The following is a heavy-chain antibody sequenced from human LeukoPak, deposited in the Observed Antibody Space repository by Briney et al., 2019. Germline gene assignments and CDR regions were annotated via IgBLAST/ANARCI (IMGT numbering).Heavy chain of an antibody. Sequence: PGGSLRLSCTTSGFTFGDYAMSWVRQAPGKGLEWVGFIRTKAYGGATEYAASVKGRFTISRDDSKSIAYLQMNSLKTEDTAVYYCTSSYYDFWSGFWGQGTLVTVSS. CDR1: GFTFGDYA. CDR2: IRTKAYGGAT. V-gene: IGHV3-49*04. J-gene: IGHJ4*02. CDR3: TSSYYDFWSGF. D-gene: IGHD3-3*01.